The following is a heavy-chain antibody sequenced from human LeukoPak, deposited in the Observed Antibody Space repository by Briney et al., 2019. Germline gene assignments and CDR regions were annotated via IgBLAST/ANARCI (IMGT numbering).Heavy chain of an antibody. CDR2: VSSHGNDG. Sequence: GGSLRLSCAVSEFTFSHFAMHWVRQAPGKGLEWVAVVSSHGNDGYYADSVKGRFTTSRDNSKNTLYLQIDSLRAEDTAIYYCTRDAYNFNDFDYWGQGTLVTVSS. V-gene: IGHV3-30*01. D-gene: IGHD5-24*01. CDR1: EFTFSHFA. CDR3: TRDAYNFNDFDY. J-gene: IGHJ4*02.